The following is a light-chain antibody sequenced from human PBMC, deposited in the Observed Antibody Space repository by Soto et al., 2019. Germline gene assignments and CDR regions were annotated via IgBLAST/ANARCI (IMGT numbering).Light chain of an antibody. Sequence: IHITPSPSTPSSSVDDRVTITCLASQSISSWLAWYQQNPGKAPKLLMFEASSLDSGVPSRFSGSGSGTEFTLTISSLQPDDFATYYCQQYNGNPSTFGQGTKVDI. CDR2: EAS. J-gene: IGKJ1*01. V-gene: IGKV1-5*01. CDR3: QQYNGNPST. CDR1: QSISSW.